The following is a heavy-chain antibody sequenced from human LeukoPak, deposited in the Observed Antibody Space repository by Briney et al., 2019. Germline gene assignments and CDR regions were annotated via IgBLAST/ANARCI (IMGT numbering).Heavy chain of an antibody. V-gene: IGHV4-61*09. J-gene: IGHJ3*02. D-gene: IGHD6-19*01. CDR2: IYSSGST. CDR3: ARDRQYSSGWYLAFDI. Sequence: PSETLSLTCTVSGGSISSGSYYWSWIRPPAGKGLEWIGHIYSSGSTNYNPSLKSRVTISIDTSKNQFSLKLSSVTAADTAVYYCARDRQYSSGWYLAFDIWGQGTMVTVSS. CDR1: GGSISSGSYY.